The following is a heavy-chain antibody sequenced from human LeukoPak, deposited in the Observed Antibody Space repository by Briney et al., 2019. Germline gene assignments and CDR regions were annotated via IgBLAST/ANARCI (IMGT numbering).Heavy chain of an antibody. D-gene: IGHD5-18*01. CDR3: AKGQGYNYGDSIDY. CDR2: ISGGGGSS. J-gene: IGHJ4*02. Sequence: GGSLRLPCAASGFTFNNYAMTWVRQAPGKGLEWVSVISGGGGSSYYADSVKGRFTVSRDNSKNTLYLQMNSLRDEDTAVYYCAKGQGYNYGDSIDYWGQGTLVTVSS. V-gene: IGHV3-23*01. CDR1: GFTFNNYA.